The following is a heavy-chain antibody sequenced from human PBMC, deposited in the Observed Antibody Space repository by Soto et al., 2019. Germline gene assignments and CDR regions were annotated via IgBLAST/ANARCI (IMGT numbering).Heavy chain of an antibody. D-gene: IGHD5-18*01. J-gene: IGHJ4*02. CDR2: IYYSGST. Sequence: PSETLSLTCTVSGGSISSGGYYWSWIRQHPGKGLEWIGYIYYSGSTYYNPSLKSRVTISVDTSKNQFSLKLNSVTAADTAVYYCARAFTAMGLFDYWGPGILVPVYS. CDR1: GGSISSGGYY. CDR3: ARAFTAMGLFDY. V-gene: IGHV4-31*03.